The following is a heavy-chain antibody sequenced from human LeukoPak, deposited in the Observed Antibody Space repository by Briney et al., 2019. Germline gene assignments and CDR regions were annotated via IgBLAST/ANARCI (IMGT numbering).Heavy chain of an antibody. Sequence: SETLSPTCSVSGGSISTSNYLWAWIRQPPGKGLEWIGSVYYGGSTQYNPALQSRVTISIDTSKNQFSLNLNSVTAADTAVYYCARHDRYFYDGSGHITLSFFDYWGQGTLVTVSS. CDR1: GGSISTSNYL. J-gene: IGHJ4*02. V-gene: IGHV4-39*01. D-gene: IGHD3-22*01. CDR2: VYYGGST. CDR3: ARHDRYFYDGSGHITLSFFDY.